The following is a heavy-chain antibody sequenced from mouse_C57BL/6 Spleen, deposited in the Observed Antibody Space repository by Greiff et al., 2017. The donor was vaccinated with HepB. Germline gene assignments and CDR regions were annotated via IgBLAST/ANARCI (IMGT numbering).Heavy chain of an antibody. D-gene: IGHD1-1*01. Sequence: EVMLVESGEGLVKPGGSLKLSCAASGFTFSSYAMSWVRQTPEKRLEWVAYISSGGDYIYYADTVKGRFTISRDNARNTLYLQMSSLKSEDTAMYYCTREIDYYYVSSPLAYWGQGTLVTVSA. V-gene: IGHV5-9-1*02. CDR1: GFTFSSYA. CDR3: TREIDYYYVSSPLAY. CDR2: ISSGGDYI. J-gene: IGHJ3*01.